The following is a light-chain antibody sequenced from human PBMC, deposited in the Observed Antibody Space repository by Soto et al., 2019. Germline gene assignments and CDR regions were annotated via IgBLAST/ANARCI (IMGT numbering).Light chain of an antibody. J-gene: IGKJ5*01. CDR2: AAS. CDR3: QQSYSPPPVT. Sequence: DIQMTQSPSSLSASVGDRVTITCRASQSINRFLNWYQQKPVKAPKLLIYAASSLQSGVPSRFSGSGSGTDFTLTISSPQPEDFATYYCQQSYSPPPVTFGQGTRLEIK. V-gene: IGKV1-39*01. CDR1: QSINRF.